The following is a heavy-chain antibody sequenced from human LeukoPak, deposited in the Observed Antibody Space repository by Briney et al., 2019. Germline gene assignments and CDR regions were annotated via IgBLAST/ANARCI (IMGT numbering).Heavy chain of an antibody. V-gene: IGHV4-59*01. CDR2: IYYSGST. CDR3: ARGPRGAGYYYYGMDV. J-gene: IGHJ6*02. Sequence: SETLSLTCTVSGGSISSYYWSWIRQPPGKGLEWIGYIYYSGSTNYNPSLKSRVTISVDTSKNQFTLKLSSVTAADTAVYYCARGPRGAGYYYYGMDVWGQGTTVTVSS. D-gene: IGHD3-10*01. CDR1: GGSISSYY.